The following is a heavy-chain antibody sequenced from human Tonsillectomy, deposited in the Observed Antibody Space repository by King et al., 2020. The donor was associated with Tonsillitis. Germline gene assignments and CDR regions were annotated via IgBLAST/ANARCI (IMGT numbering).Heavy chain of an antibody. CDR3: ARLLGAALNYYDDSSGYPLNDAFDI. D-gene: IGHD3-22*01. J-gene: IGHJ3*02. Sequence: VQLVESGAEVKKPGESLKISCKGSGYSFTSYWIGWVRQMPGKGLEWMGIIYPGDSDTRYSPSFQGQVTISVDKSISTPYLQWSSLKASDTAMYYCARLLGAALNYYDDSSGYPLNDAFDIWGQGTMVTVSS. CDR2: IYPGDSDT. V-gene: IGHV5-51*03. CDR1: GYSFTSYW.